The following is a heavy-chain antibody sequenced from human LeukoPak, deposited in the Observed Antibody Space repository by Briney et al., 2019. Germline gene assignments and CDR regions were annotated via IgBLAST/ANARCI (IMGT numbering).Heavy chain of an antibody. V-gene: IGHV5-51*01. J-gene: IGHJ4*02. CDR3: ARHGPDYGGFDY. CDR1: GYSFTTYW. D-gene: IGHD4-23*01. Sequence: GESLKISYKGSGYSFTTYWIGWVRQMPGKGLEWMGIIYPGDSDSRYSPSFQGQVTMSADKSTSTAYLQWSSLKASDTAMYYCARHGPDYGGFDYWGQGTLVTVSS. CDR2: IYPGDSDS.